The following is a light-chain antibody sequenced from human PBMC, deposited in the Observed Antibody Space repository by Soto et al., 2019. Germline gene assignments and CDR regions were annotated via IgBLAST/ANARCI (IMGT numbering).Light chain of an antibody. V-gene: IGKV3-15*01. CDR1: QSVSNN. CDR3: QQYNDWQWT. CDR2: GAS. J-gene: IGKJ1*01. Sequence: EIVVTQSPATLSVSPGERATLSCRAIQSVSNNLAWYQQKPGQAPRLLIYGASTRATGVPVRFSGSGSGTEFTLTISSLQSEDFALYYCQQYNDWQWTFGQGTKVDIK.